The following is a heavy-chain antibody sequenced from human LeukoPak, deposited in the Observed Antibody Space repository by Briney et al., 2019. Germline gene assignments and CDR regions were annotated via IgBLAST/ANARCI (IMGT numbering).Heavy chain of an antibody. V-gene: IGHV4-61*02. D-gene: IGHD3-22*01. CDR3: AREYRSGYFYVHDAFDM. Sequence: SETLSLTCTVSGDSISSDTYYWNWIRQSAGKGLEWIGRIYTSGDTYYNPPLKSRVTISVDTSKNQFSLKLTSVTAADAAMYYCAREYRSGYFYVHDAFDMWGQGTMVIVSS. CDR2: IYTSGDT. CDR1: GDSISSDTYY. J-gene: IGHJ3*02.